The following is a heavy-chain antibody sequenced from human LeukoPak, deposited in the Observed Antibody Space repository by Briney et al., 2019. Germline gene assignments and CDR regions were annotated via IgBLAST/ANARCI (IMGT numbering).Heavy chain of an antibody. D-gene: IGHD3-22*01. CDR3: ARETYYYDSSGYYSYIDC. CDR2: ISYDGSNK. Sequence: GGSLRLSCVVSGFTFSSYGMHWVRQAPGKGLEWVAVISYDGSNKYYADSVKGRFTISRDNSKNTLYLQMNSLRAEDTAVYYCARETYYYDSSGYYSYIDCWGQGTLVTVSS. CDR1: GFTFSSYG. V-gene: IGHV3-30*03. J-gene: IGHJ4*02.